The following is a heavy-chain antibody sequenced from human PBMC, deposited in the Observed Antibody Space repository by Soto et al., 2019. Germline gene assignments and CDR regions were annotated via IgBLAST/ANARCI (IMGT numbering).Heavy chain of an antibody. Sequence: GGSLRLSCAASGFTFSSYGMHWVRQAPGKGLEWVAVISYDGSNKYYADSVKGRFTISRDNSKNTLYLQMNSLRAEDTAVYYCANEGIADFDYWGQGTLVTVSS. CDR2: ISYDGSNK. D-gene: IGHD6-13*01. CDR1: GFTFSSYG. J-gene: IGHJ4*02. CDR3: ANEGIADFDY. V-gene: IGHV3-30*18.